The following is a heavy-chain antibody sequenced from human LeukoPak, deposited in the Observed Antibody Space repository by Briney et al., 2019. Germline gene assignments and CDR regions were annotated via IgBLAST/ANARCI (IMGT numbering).Heavy chain of an antibody. Sequence: GGSLRLSCAASGFTFSSYWMTWVRQAPGKGREWVANIKQDGSEKYYVDSVKGRFTISRDNAKNSLYLQMNSLRAEDTAVYYCAGGRDVYRYWGQGTLVTVSS. CDR2: IKQDGSEK. V-gene: IGHV3-7*01. CDR3: AGGRDVYRY. D-gene: IGHD5-24*01. J-gene: IGHJ4*02. CDR1: GFTFSSYW.